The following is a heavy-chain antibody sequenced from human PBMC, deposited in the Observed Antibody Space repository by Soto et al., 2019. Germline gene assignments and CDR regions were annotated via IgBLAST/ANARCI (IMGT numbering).Heavy chain of an antibody. CDR2: ISYDGSNK. J-gene: IGHJ3*02. V-gene: IGHV3-30*18. CDR1: GFTFSSYG. D-gene: IGHD3-22*01. CDR3: AKEKDPDYYDSSSDEDAFDI. Sequence: PGGSLRLSCAASGFTFSSYGMHWVRQAPGKELEWVAVISYDGSNKYYADSVKGRFTISRDNSKNTLYLQMNSLRAEDTAVYYCAKEKDPDYYDSSSDEDAFDIWGQGTMVTVSS.